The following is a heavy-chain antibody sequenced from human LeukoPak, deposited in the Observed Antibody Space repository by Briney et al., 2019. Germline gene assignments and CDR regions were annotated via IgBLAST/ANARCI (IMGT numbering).Heavy chain of an antibody. Sequence: GGSLRLSCAASGFTFNNYYMSWVRQAPGKGLEWVANINQGGSEKYYVDSVKGRFTISRDNAKNSLYLQMNSLRAEDTAVYYCARQRWSSSWYFDYWGQGTLVTVSS. V-gene: IGHV3-7*01. CDR3: ARQRWSSSWYFDY. CDR1: GFTFNNYY. D-gene: IGHD6-13*01. J-gene: IGHJ4*02. CDR2: INQGGSEK.